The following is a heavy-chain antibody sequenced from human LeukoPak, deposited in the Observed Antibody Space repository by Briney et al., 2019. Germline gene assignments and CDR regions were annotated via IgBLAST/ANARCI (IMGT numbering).Heavy chain of an antibody. CDR2: ISAYNGNT. CDR3: ARDLDGSGSYYTDY. J-gene: IGHJ4*02. D-gene: IGHD3-10*01. V-gene: IGHV1-18*04. CDR1: GYTFTSYY. Sequence: ASVKVSCKASGYTFTSYYMHWVRQAPGQGLEWMGWISAYNGNTNYVQKLQGRVTMTTDTSTSTAYMELRSLRSDDTAVYYCARDLDGSGSYYTDYWGQGTLVTVSS.